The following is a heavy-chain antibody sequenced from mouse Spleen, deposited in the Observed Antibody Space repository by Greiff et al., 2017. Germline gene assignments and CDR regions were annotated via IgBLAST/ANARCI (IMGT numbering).Heavy chain of an antibody. CDR3: SGDYEYYAMDY. CDR1: GFNIKDDY. Sequence: DVKLQESGAELVRPGASVKLSCTASGFNIKDDYMHWAKQRPEQGLEWIGWIDPENGDTEYASKFQGKATITADTSSNTAYLQLSSLTSEDTAVYYCSGDYEYYAMDYWGQGTSVTVSS. CDR2: IDPENGDT. D-gene: IGHD2-13*01. V-gene: IGHV14-4*01. J-gene: IGHJ4*01.